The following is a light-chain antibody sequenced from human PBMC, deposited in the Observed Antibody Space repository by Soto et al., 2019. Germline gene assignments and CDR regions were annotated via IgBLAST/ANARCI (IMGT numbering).Light chain of an antibody. CDR2: GAS. CDR1: QSVSSSY. Sequence: EIVLTQSPGTLSLSPGERATLSCRASQSVSSSYLAWYQQKPGQAPRLLIYGASSRATGIPDRSSGSGSGTDFTLTISRLEPEDFAVYYCQQYGSSPLTFGGGTRWISN. J-gene: IGKJ4*01. V-gene: IGKV3-20*01. CDR3: QQYGSSPLT.